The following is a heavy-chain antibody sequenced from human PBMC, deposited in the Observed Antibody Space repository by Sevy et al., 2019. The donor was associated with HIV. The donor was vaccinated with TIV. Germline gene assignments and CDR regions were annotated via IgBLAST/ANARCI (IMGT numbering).Heavy chain of an antibody. CDR1: GGSISSYY. J-gene: IGHJ3*02. Sequence: SETLSLTCTVSGGSISSYYCSWIRQPPGKGLEWIGYIYYRGSTNYNPSLKSRVTISVDTSKNQFSLKLSSVTAADTAVYYCARANGSYWVLEAFDIWGQGTMVTVSS. CDR3: ARANGSYWVLEAFDI. V-gene: IGHV4-59*01. CDR2: IYYRGST. D-gene: IGHD1-26*01.